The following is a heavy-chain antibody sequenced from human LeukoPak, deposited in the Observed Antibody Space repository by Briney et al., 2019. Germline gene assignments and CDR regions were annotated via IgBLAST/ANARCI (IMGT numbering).Heavy chain of an antibody. CDR1: GFTFSDCY. CDR3: ARFVVVTARTFDY. D-gene: IGHD2-21*02. J-gene: IGHJ4*02. V-gene: IGHV3-11*01. Sequence: GGSLRLSCAASGFTFSDCYMSWIRQAPGKGLEWVSYISSSGSTIYYADSVKGRFTISRDNAKNSLYLQMNSLRAEDTAVYYCARFVVVTARTFDYWGQGTLVTVSS. CDR2: ISSSGSTI.